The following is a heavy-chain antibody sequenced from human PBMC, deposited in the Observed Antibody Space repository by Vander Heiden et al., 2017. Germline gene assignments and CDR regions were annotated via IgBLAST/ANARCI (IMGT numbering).Heavy chain of an antibody. V-gene: IGHV4-59*01. CDR2: IYYSGST. CDR1: GGSIRSYY. J-gene: IGHJ5*02. CDR3: ARDLLVAATPFPFDP. Sequence: QVQLQESGPGLVKPSETLSLTCTVSGGSIRSYYWSWIRQPPGKGLEWIGYIYYSGSTNYNPSLKSRVTISVDTSKNQFSLKLSSVTAADTAVYYCARDLLVAATPFPFDPWGQGTLVTVSS. D-gene: IGHD2-15*01.